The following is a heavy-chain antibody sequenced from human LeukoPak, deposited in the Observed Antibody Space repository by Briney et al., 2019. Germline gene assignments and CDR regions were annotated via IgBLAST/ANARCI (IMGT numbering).Heavy chain of an antibody. CDR2: INSRSGGT. J-gene: IGHJ6*02. Sequence: ASVKVSCKASGYTFTSYYIHWVRQAPGQGLEWMGVINSRSGGTTYAQKFQGRVTMTSDTSTSTAYMELSSLRSEDTAVYYCARGLYYYDSSGYSNYYYGMDVWGQGTTVTVSS. V-gene: IGHV1-46*01. D-gene: IGHD3-22*01. CDR1: GYTFTSYY. CDR3: ARGLYYYDSSGYSNYYYGMDV.